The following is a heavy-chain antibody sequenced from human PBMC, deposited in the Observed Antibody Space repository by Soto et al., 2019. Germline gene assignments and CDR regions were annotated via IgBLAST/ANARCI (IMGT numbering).Heavy chain of an antibody. Sequence: QVQLVQSGAEVKKPGSSVKVSCKASGDTFSRHTISWVRQAPGQGLEWMGRIIPSLGIAHYAQKFQGRVTITADKSTSTAYMDLSSLRSEDTAVYYCARVAEMGTVTKGYYYYMDVWGKGTTVTVSS. CDR3: ARVAEMGTVTKGYYYYMDV. J-gene: IGHJ6*03. CDR1: GDTFSRHT. CDR2: IIPSLGIA. V-gene: IGHV1-69*02. D-gene: IGHD4-17*01.